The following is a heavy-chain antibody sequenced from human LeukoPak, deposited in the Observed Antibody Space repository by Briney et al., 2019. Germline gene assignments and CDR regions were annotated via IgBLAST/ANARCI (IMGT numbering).Heavy chain of an antibody. Sequence: GGSLRLSCAATGSSFSNSWMTWVRQAPGKGPEWLANINQDGSTKNYVDAVEGRFTISRDNAKNSLYLQMNSLRAEDTAVYYCTRDFAFQQFDYWGQGTLVTVSS. J-gene: IGHJ4*02. CDR1: GSSFSNSW. CDR3: TRDFAFQQFDY. V-gene: IGHV3-7*01. D-gene: IGHD1/OR15-1a*01. CDR2: INQDGSTK.